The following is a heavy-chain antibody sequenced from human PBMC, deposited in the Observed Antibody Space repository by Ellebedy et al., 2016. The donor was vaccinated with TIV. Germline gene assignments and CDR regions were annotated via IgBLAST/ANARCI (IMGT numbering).Heavy chain of an antibody. J-gene: IGHJ3*01. Sequence: AASVKVSCKASGYTFTSYGISWVRQAPGRGLEWMGWLSSYNGNTKYAQKFQGRVNMTTDTSTSTTYMELRGLRSDDTAIYYCARIGGGVSGTSFDDWGQGTIVTVSS. D-gene: IGHD3-16*01. V-gene: IGHV1-18*04. CDR1: GYTFTSYG. CDR3: ARIGGGVSGTSFDD. CDR2: LSSYNGNT.